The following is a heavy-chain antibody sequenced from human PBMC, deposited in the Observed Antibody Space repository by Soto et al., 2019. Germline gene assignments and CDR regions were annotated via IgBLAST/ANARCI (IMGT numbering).Heavy chain of an antibody. J-gene: IGHJ6*02. V-gene: IGHV6-1*01. CDR1: GDSVSGNSAA. CDR2: TYYRSKWYN. D-gene: IGHD6-19*01. Sequence: PSQTLSLTCAISGDSVSGNSAAWNWIRQSPSRGLEWLGRTYYRSKWYNDYAVSVKSRITVTPDTSKNQFSLHLNSVTPEDTAVYYCVKDGSSGWPYYYGLDVWGQGTTVTVSS. CDR3: VKDGSSGWPYYYGLDV.